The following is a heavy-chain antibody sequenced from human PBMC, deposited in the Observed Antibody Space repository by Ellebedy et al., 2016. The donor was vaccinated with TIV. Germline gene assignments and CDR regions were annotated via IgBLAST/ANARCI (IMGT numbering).Heavy chain of an antibody. CDR1: GGTFSSYS. D-gene: IGHD3-10*01. CDR2: IIPFFGTA. CDR3: ASPKRNLYDSGSHLVFGY. V-gene: IGHV1-69*13. Sequence: ASVKVSCXASGGTFSSYSINWVRQAPGQGLEWLGGIIPFFGTAGYSQKFQGRVTLSADESTSTAYMELSSLRSEDTAVYYCASPKRNLYDSGSHLVFGYWGQGTLVSVSS. J-gene: IGHJ4*02.